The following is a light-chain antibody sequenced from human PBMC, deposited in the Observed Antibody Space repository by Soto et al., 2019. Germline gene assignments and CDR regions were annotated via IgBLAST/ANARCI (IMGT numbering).Light chain of an antibody. J-gene: IGLJ3*02. Sequence: QSVLTQSSSASASLGSSVKLTCTLSSGHSSYIIAWHQQQPGKAPRYLMKLEGSGSYNKGSGVPDRFSGSSSGADRYLTISNLQVEDEADYYCETWDSNIHWVFGGGSTVTVL. CDR2: LEGSGSY. CDR3: ETWDSNIHWV. CDR1: SGHSSYI. V-gene: IGLV4-60*02.